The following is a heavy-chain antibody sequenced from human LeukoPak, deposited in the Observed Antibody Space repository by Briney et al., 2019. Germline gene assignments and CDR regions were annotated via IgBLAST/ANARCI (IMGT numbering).Heavy chain of an antibody. CDR3: ARALRSSKSGDY. CDR2: ISTYNGNS. J-gene: IGHJ4*02. D-gene: IGHD6-13*01. V-gene: IGHV1-18*01. CDR1: GYTFTSYG. Sequence: ASVKVSCKASGYTFTSYGISWVRQAPGQGLEWMGWISTYNGNSNYAQMFQDRVTMTTDTSTSTAYMELRSLRFDDTAMYYCARALRSSKSGDYWGQGTLVTVSS.